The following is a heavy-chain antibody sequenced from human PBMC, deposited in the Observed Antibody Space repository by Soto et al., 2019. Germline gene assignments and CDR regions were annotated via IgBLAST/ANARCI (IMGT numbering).Heavy chain of an antibody. V-gene: IGHV4-39*01. J-gene: IGHJ4*02. CDR2: IYYSGST. CDR3: ASLNNGYSGYADDY. CDR1: GGSISSSSYY. D-gene: IGHD5-12*01. Sequence: SETLSLTCSVSGGSISSSSYYRGWIRQTPGKGLEWIGSIYYSGSTYYNPSLKSRVTISVDTSKNQFSLKLSSVTAADTAVYYRASLNNGYSGYADDYWGQGTLVTVSS.